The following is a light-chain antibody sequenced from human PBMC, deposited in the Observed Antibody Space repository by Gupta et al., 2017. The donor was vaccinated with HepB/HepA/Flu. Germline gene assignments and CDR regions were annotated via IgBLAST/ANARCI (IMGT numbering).Light chain of an antibody. CDR2: DTT. Sequence: QAVVTQEPSLTVSPGGTVTLTCGSSTGAVTSGHYPYWFQQKPGQAPRTLIYDTTNKHSWTPARFSGSLLVGKAALTLSGAQPEDESDYFCLLYYTGVGVFGGGTKLTVL. CDR3: LLYYTGVGV. CDR1: TGAVTSGHY. V-gene: IGLV7-46*01. J-gene: IGLJ3*02.